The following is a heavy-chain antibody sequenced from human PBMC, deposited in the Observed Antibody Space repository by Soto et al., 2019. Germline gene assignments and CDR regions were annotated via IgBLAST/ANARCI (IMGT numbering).Heavy chain of an antibody. CDR1: GYTFNDYA. V-gene: IGHV1-18*01. J-gene: IGHJ5*02. D-gene: IGHD2-15*01. Sequence: SSVKVSCKASGYTFNDYAITWVRQAPGQGLEWVGWISASIGHTNYAQSFEGRVSVTTDRSTTTAYMELRSLRYDDTAVYYCASTSYCSGGTCTNWFDPWGQGTLFTVSS. CDR3: ASTSYCSGGTCTNWFDP. CDR2: ISASIGHT.